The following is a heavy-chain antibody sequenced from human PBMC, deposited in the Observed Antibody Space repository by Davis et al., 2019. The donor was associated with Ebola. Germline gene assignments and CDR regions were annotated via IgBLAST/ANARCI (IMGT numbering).Heavy chain of an antibody. Sequence: AASVKVSCKASGYSFNTYGISWVRQAPGQGLEWMGWISIYNGNTNYAQKVQGRVTMTTDTSTGTAYLDLRSLRSDDTAVYFCARTSIVGTTTTASDIWGQGTLVTVSS. CDR3: ARTSIVGTTTTASDI. CDR1: GYSFNTYG. V-gene: IGHV1-18*01. J-gene: IGHJ3*02. D-gene: IGHD1-26*01. CDR2: ISIYNGNT.